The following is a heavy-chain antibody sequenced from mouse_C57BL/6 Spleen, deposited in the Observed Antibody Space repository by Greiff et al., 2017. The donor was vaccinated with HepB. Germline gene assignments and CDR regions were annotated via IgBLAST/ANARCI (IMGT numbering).Heavy chain of an antibody. CDR1: GYTFTDYN. V-gene: IGHV1-18*01. CDR2: INPSNGGT. Sequence: VQLQQSGPELVKPGASVKIPCKASGYTFTDYNMDWVKQSHGKSLEWIGDINPSNGGTIYNQKFKGKATLTVDKSSSTAYMELRSLTSEDTAVYYCARGYDYEKFAYWGQGTLVTVSA. J-gene: IGHJ3*01. D-gene: IGHD2-4*01. CDR3: ARGYDYEKFAY.